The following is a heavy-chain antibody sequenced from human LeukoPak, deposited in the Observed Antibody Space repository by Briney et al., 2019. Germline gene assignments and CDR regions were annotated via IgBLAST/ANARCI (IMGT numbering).Heavy chain of an antibody. J-gene: IGHJ3*02. CDR1: GFTFSGLA. Sequence: GGSLRLSCAASGFTFSGLAMTWVRQAPGKGLEWVSVIYSGGSTYYADSVKGRFTISRDNSKNTLYLQMNSLRAEDTAVYYCASEDHSSGAFDIWGQGTMVTVSS. CDR3: ASEDHSSGAFDI. D-gene: IGHD6-19*01. V-gene: IGHV3-53*01. CDR2: IYSGGST.